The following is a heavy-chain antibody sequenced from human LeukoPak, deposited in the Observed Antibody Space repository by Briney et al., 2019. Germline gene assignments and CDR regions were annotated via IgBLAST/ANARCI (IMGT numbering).Heavy chain of an antibody. CDR3: AREKSGYSYGYNYYYYYGMDV. V-gene: IGHV3-23*01. D-gene: IGHD5-18*01. J-gene: IGHJ6*02. Sequence: PGGSLRLSCAASGFTFSNYAMSWVRQAPGKGLEWVSALTGSGSITYYADSVKGRFTISRDNSKNTLYLQMNSLRAEDTAVYYCAREKSGYSYGYNYYYYYGMDVWGQGTTVTVSS. CDR2: LTGSGSIT. CDR1: GFTFSNYA.